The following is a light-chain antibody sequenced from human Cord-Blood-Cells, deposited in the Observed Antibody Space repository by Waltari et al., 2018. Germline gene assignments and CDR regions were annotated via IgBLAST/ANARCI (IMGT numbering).Light chain of an antibody. CDR2: EGS. Sequence: QSALTQPASVSGSPGQSITIPCTGTSSDVGSYNLVSWYQQHPGKAPKLMIYEGSKRPSGVSNRFSGSKSGHTASLTISGLQAEDEADYYCCSYAGSSTFVVFGGGTKLTVL. V-gene: IGLV2-23*03. J-gene: IGLJ2*01. CDR1: SSDVGSYNL. CDR3: CSYAGSSTFVV.